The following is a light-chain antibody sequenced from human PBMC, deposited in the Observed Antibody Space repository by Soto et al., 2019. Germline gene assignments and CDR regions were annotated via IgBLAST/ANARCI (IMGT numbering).Light chain of an antibody. CDR2: HAF. V-gene: IGKV3D-15*01. CDR1: QCVSSY. CDR3: QQYDKYWT. Sequence: EIVMTQSPATLSLSPGERVTLSCRASQCVSSYLAWYQQKPGQAPRLLNYHAFSRAPGIPARFSGSASGTDFTLTITSLQADDFATYYCQQYDKYWTFGQGTKVDIK. J-gene: IGKJ1*01.